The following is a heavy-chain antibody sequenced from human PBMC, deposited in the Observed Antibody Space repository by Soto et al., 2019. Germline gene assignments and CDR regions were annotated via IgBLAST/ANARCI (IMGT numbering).Heavy chain of an antibody. D-gene: IGHD5-12*01. Sequence: QVQLVQSGAEVKKPGSSVKVSCKASGGTFSSYAISWVRQAPGQGLEWMGGIIPIFGTANYAQKFQGRVTMTEAESTSTAHMGLGRLRAEDTAGYYCARAMSGYNLFGGQGTLVTVAS. CDR3: ARAMSGYNLF. CDR1: GGTFSSYA. CDR2: IIPIFGTA. V-gene: IGHV1-69*12. J-gene: IGHJ4*02.